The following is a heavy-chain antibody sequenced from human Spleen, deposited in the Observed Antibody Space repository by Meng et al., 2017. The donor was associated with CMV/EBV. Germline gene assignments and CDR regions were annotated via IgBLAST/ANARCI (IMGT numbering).Heavy chain of an antibody. Sequence: GESLKISCAASGFTFSSYWMHWVRQAPGKGLVWVSRINSDGSSTSYADSVKGRFTISRGNAKNTLYLQMNSLRAEDTAVYYCARGVILEWPYLDYWGQGTLVTVSS. CDR1: GFTFSSYW. D-gene: IGHD3-3*01. V-gene: IGHV3-74*01. CDR2: INSDGSST. J-gene: IGHJ4*02. CDR3: ARGVILEWPYLDY.